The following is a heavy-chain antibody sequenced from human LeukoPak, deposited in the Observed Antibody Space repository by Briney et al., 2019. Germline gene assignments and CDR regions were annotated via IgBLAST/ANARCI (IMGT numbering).Heavy chain of an antibody. J-gene: IGHJ4*02. V-gene: IGHV1-69*02. Sequence: ASVKVSCKASGGTFSSYTISWVRQAPGQGLEWMGRIIPILGIANYAQKFQGRVTITADKSTSTAYMELSSLRSEDTAVYYCARSLTPGGFDYWGQGTRVTVSS. CDR2: IIPILGIA. D-gene: IGHD1-1*01. CDR1: GGTFSSYT. CDR3: ARSLTPGGFDY.